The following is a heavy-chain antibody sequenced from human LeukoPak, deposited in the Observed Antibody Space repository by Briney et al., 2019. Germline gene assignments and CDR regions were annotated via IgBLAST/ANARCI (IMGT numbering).Heavy chain of an antibody. CDR1: GGTFSSYA. D-gene: IGHD3-3*01. V-gene: IGHV1-69*13. J-gene: IGHJ3*02. CDR2: TIPMFDTA. Sequence: GASVKVSCKTSGGTFSSYAISWVRQAPGQGLEWMGGTIPMFDTANYAHKFQGRVTITADESTSTTYMELSSLRSEDMAVYYCARGYSITIFGVVVESEGAFDIWGQGTMVTVSS. CDR3: ARGYSITIFGVVVESEGAFDI.